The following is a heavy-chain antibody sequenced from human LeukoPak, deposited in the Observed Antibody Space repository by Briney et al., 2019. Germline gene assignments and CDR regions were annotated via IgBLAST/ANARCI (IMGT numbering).Heavy chain of an antibody. V-gene: IGHV3-21*01. CDR1: GFTFSSYS. CDR3: ARAGDYGDYYFDY. J-gene: IGHJ4*02. Sequence: GGSLRLSCAASGFTFSSYSMNWVRQAPGKGLEWVSSISSSSSYIYYADSVKGRFTISRDNAKNSLYLQMNSLIAEDTAVYYCARAGDYGDYYFDYWAREPWSPSPQ. CDR2: ISSSSSYI. D-gene: IGHD4-17*01.